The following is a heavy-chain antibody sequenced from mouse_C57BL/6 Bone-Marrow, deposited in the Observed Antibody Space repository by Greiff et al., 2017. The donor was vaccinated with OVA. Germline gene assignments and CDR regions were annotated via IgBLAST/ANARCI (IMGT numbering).Heavy chain of an antibody. CDR1: GFPFSDAW. J-gene: IGHJ1*03. D-gene: IGHD1-1*01. CDR2: IRNKANNHAT. V-gene: IGHV6-6*01. Sequence: EVKLEESGGGLVQPGGSMKLSCAASGFPFSDAWMDWVRQSPEKGLEWVAEIRNKANNHATYYAESVKGRFTISRDDSKSSVYLQMNSLRAEDTGIYYCTRPPTRGSSPYWYFDVWGTGTTVTVSS. CDR3: TRPPTRGSSPYWYFDV.